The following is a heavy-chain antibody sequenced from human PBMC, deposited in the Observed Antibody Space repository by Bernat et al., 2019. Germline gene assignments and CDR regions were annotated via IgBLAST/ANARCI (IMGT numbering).Heavy chain of an antibody. J-gene: IGHJ6*03. CDR1: GDSLSNHY. Sequence: QVQLQESGPGLVKPSETLSLTCTVSGDSLSNHYWSWIRQSPGKGLEWIAYMHYGGSTDYNPSLKSRVIVSVDRSKNQLSLKLSPVTAADTAVYYCASVPLVCSDGTCYYYVDVWGKGTTGTVSS. CDR3: ASVPLVCSDGTCYYYVDV. V-gene: IGHV4-59*11. D-gene: IGHD1-1*01. CDR2: MHYGGST.